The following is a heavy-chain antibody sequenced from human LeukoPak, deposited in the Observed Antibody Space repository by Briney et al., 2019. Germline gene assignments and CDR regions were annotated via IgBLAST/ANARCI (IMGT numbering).Heavy chain of an antibody. V-gene: IGHV3-74*01. CDR2: INSDGSST. J-gene: IGHJ4*02. CDR3: ARSGGGFFDY. CDR1: GFTFSNYW. Sequence: GGSLRLSCAASGFTFSNYWMHWVRQAPGKGLVWVSRINSDGSSTSYADSVKGRFTISRDNAKNTLYLQMNSLRAEDTAMYFCARSGGGFFDYWGQGTLVTVSS. D-gene: IGHD3-16*01.